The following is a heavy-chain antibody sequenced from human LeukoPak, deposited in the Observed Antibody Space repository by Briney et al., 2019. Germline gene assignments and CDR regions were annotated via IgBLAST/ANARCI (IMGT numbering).Heavy chain of an antibody. V-gene: IGHV3-33*01. Sequence: GGSLRLSCAASGFTFSSFGMHWVRQAPGKGLEWVAVIWNDGSNNYYADSVKGRFTISRGNAKNTLYLQMNSLRPEDTAVYYCASSMAYNCLDYWGQGTLVTVSS. CDR2: IWNDGSNN. D-gene: IGHD5-24*01. J-gene: IGHJ4*02. CDR1: GFTFSSFG. CDR3: ASSMAYNCLDY.